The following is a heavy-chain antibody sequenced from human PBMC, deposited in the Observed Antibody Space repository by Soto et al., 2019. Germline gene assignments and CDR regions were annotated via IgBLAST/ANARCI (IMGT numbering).Heavy chain of an antibody. V-gene: IGHV1-46*01. D-gene: IGHD6-13*01. Sequence: GASVKVSCKASGYIFTNYYIHWVRQAPGQGLEWMGIINPNGGSTNCAQKFQGRVTMTRNTSISTAYMELSSLRSEDTAVYYCARGIAAAGTNWFDPWGQGTLVTVSS. CDR3: ARGIAAAGTNWFDP. CDR2: INPNGGST. J-gene: IGHJ5*02. CDR1: GYIFTNYY.